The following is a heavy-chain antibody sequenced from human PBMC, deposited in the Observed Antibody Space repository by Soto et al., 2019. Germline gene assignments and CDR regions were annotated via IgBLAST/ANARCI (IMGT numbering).Heavy chain of an antibody. CDR2: VYSGGAT. CDR1: GFSVSRNY. V-gene: IGHV3-53*02. D-gene: IGHD3-10*01. J-gene: IGHJ4*02. Sequence: QLVETGGGLIQPGTSLTLSCAASGFSVSRNYMTWVRQAPGKGLEWVSFVYSGGATFYADSVKGRFILSRDDSQNTMYLQMTNLRAVDTAVYYCARVPGRLWGRGTLVTVAS. CDR3: ARVPGRL.